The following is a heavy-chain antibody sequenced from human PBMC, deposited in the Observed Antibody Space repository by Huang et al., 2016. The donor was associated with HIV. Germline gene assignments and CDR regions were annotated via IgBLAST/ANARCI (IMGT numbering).Heavy chain of an antibody. CDR2: IRNDGMKK. J-gene: IGHJ4*02. Sequence: VQLIESGGGVVQPGKSLSLSCATSGFILSNYGMHWVRQDPVKGLKVVAFIRNDGMKKNYADSVRGRFTVGRDNGNNTLFLQMRSLGVDDTAVYYCARGDYYDSSGYHPGYFDYWGQGILVTVSS. CDR1: GFILSNYG. D-gene: IGHD3-22*01. CDR3: ARGDYYDSSGYHPGYFDY. V-gene: IGHV3-33*04.